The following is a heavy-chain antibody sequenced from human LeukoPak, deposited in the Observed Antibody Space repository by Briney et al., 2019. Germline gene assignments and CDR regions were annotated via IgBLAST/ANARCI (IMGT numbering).Heavy chain of an antibody. J-gene: IGHJ4*02. CDR1: GFTFGSYA. CDR3: ARDLRSHPYGTPYTSDY. V-gene: IGHV3-30-3*01. Sequence: GGSLRLSCAASGFTFGSYAMHWVRQAPGKGLEWVAVISYDGSNKYYADSVRGRFTISRDNAKNSLYLQMNSLRAEDTAVYYCARDLRSHPYGTPYTSDYWGQGTLVTVSS. CDR2: ISYDGSNK. D-gene: IGHD1-14*01.